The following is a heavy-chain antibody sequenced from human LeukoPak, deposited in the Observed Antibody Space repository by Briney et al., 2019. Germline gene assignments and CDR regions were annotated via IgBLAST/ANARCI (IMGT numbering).Heavy chain of an antibody. D-gene: IGHD6-13*01. Sequence: GGSLRLSCAASGFTFSSYSMNWVRQAPGKGLEWVSSISSSSSYIYYADSVKGRFTISRDNAKNSLYLQMNSLRAEETAVYYCARADSNSWGFDYXXQGTLATXSS. CDR3: ARADSNSWGFDY. J-gene: IGHJ4*02. CDR1: GFTFSSYS. CDR2: ISSSSSYI. V-gene: IGHV3-21*01.